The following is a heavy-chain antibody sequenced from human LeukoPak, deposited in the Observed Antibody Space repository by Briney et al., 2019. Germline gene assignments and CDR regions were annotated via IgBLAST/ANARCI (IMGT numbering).Heavy chain of an antibody. J-gene: IGHJ6*04. Sequence: GGSLRLSCAACGFTFSSYEMNWDRQAPGKGLEWVSYISSSGSTIYYADSVKGRFTISRDNAKNSLYLQMNSLRAEDTAVYYCARDSNGMDVWGEGTTFTVSS. CDR1: GFTFSSYE. CDR2: ISSSGSTI. CDR3: ARDSNGMDV. V-gene: IGHV3-48*03.